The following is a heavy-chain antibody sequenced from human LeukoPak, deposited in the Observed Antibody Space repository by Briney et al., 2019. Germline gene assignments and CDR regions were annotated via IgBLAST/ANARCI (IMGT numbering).Heavy chain of an antibody. Sequence: SETLSLTCTVSGGSISSYYWSWIRQPPGKGLEWIGYIYYSGSTNYNPSLKSRVTISVDTSKNQFSLKLSSVTAADTAVYYCARVYGVGATMREPAFDIWGQGTMVTVSS. CDR1: GGSISSYY. CDR3: ARVYGVGATMREPAFDI. D-gene: IGHD1-26*01. CDR2: IYYSGST. V-gene: IGHV4-59*01. J-gene: IGHJ3*02.